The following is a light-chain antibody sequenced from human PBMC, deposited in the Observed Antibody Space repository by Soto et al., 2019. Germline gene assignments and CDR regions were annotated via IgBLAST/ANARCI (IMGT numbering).Light chain of an antibody. V-gene: IGLV7-46*01. J-gene: IGLJ1*01. CDR1: TGAVTNGHY. Sequence: QSVVSQEPSLTLSPGWTVTLACGSSTGAVTNGHYPYWFQQKPGQAPRTLIYDTTNRHSWTPARFSGSLLGGKAALTLSGAQPEDEAEYYCLLSYNGRNVFGTGTKVTXL. CDR3: LLSYNGRNV. CDR2: DTT.